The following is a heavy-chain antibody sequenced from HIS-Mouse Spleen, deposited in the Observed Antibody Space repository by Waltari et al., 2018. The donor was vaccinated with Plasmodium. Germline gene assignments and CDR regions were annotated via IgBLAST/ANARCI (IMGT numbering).Heavy chain of an antibody. Sequence: EVQLVESGGGLVQPGGSLRLSCAASGFTFSSYWVSWVRQAPGKGREGGDKIKKDGSEKDYVDSVKGRFTISRDNAKNSLYLQMNSLRAEDTAVYYCASSWYWYFDLWGRGTLVTVSS. D-gene: IGHD6-13*01. V-gene: IGHV3-7*01. CDR2: IKKDGSEK. J-gene: IGHJ2*01. CDR3: ASSWYWYFDL. CDR1: GFTFSSYW.